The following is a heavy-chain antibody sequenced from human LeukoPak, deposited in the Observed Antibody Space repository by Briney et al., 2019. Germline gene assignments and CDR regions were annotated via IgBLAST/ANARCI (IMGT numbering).Heavy chain of an antibody. D-gene: IGHD3-9*01. V-gene: IGHV3-23*01. CDR3: AKVKLEATGYSGLDY. J-gene: IGHJ4*02. CDR2: ISGSGGST. Sequence: GGSLRLSCAASGFTFSSYSMSWVRQAPGKGLEWVSGISGSGGSTYYADSVKGRFTISRDNSKNTLYLQMNSLRAEDTAVYYCAKVKLEATGYSGLDYWGPGTLVTGSS. CDR1: GFTFSSYS.